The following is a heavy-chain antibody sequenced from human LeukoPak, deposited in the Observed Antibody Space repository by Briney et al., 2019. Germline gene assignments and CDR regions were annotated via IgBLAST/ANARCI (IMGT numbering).Heavy chain of an antibody. CDR2: ISYSGGT. J-gene: IGHJ4*02. CDR3: ARDSH. V-gene: IGHV4-61*01. Sequence: MASETLSLTCTVSGGSVNSNIDYWSWIRQPPGKGLEWIGFISYSGGTNYNPSLKSRVTISIDTSRNQFSLKLSSVIAADTAVYYCARDSHLGQGTLVTVSS. CDR1: GGSVNSNIDY.